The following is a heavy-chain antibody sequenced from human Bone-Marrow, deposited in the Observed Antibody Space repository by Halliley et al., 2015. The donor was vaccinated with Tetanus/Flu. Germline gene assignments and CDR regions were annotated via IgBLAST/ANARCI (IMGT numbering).Heavy chain of an antibody. J-gene: IGHJ5*02. D-gene: IGHD6-25*01. CDR2: VSSDGGST. Sequence: SLRLSCAASGFTFNTYDMNWVRQAPGKGLEYVSGVSSDGGSTYYGNSVKGRFTISRDISRNMLYLQMGSLRGEDTAVYYCARQICPPSPCPGFDPGGHGPLAPVSA. CDR3: ARQICPPSPCPGFDP. V-gene: IGHV3-64*01. CDR1: GFTFNTYD.